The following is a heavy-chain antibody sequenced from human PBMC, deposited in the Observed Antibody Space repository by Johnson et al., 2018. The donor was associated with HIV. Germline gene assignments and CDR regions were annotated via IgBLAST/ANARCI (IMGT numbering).Heavy chain of an antibody. Sequence: VQLVESGGGLVQPGGSLRLSCAASGFTVSSNYMSWVRQAPGKGLEWVSVIYSGGSTYYADSVKGRFTISRDNSKNTLYLQMNSLRAEDTAVYYCARGGLGYQNIHDPFDIWGQGTMVTVSS. V-gene: IGHV3-66*01. CDR1: GFTVSSNY. J-gene: IGHJ3*02. CDR2: IYSGGST. CDR3: ARGGLGYQNIHDPFDI. D-gene: IGHD2-2*01.